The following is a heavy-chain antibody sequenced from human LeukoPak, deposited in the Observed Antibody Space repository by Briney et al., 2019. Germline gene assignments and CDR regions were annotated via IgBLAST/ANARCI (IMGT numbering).Heavy chain of an antibody. Sequence: GESLKISCAASGFTFSNYWMHWVRQAPGKGLLCVSSINVDGSLTSYADSVKGRFTISRDNAKNTVYLQMSSLRVEDTAVYYCVRLESEWGQGTLVTVSS. CDR2: INVDGSLT. J-gene: IGHJ4*02. CDR3: VRLESE. D-gene: IGHD5-24*01. CDR1: GFTFSNYW. V-gene: IGHV3-74*01.